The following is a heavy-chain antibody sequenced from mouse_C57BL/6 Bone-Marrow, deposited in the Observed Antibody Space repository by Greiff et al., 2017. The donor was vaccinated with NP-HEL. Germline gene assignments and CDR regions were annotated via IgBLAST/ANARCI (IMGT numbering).Heavy chain of an antibody. CDR1: GYTFTDYE. Sequence: LQESGAELVRPGASVTLSCKASGYTFTDYEMHWVKQTPVHGLEWIGAIDPETGGTAYNQKFKGKAILTADKSSSTAYMELRSLTSEDSAVYYCTNEVPGDYWGQGTTLTVSS. CDR2: IDPETGGT. D-gene: IGHD2-14*01. J-gene: IGHJ2*01. CDR3: TNEVPGDY. V-gene: IGHV1-15*01.